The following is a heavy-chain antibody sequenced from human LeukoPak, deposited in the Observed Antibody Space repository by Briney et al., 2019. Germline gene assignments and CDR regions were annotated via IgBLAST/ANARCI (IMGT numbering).Heavy chain of an antibody. CDR3: AKAGYDSSGHYFDY. CDR2: IRYDGSNT. V-gene: IGHV3-30*02. CDR1: GFTFSSYG. Sequence: GGSLRLSCAASGFTFSSYGMHWVRQAPGKGLEWVAFIRYDGSNTYYADSVKGRFTISRDNSKNTLYLQMNSLRAEDTAVYYCAKAGYDSSGHYFDYWGQGTLVTVSS. J-gene: IGHJ4*02. D-gene: IGHD3-22*01.